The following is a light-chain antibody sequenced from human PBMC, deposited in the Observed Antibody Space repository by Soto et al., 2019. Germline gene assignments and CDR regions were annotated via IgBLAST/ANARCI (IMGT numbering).Light chain of an antibody. Sequence: DIQMTQSPSSLSASVGDRVTITCRASQSISSYLNWYQQKPGKAPPLLIYAASSLQSGVPARFSGSGSGTDFTLTISRLQPEDFATYYCQQSYSTPRTFGQGTKVEIK. CDR2: AAS. J-gene: IGKJ1*01. CDR1: QSISSY. V-gene: IGKV1-39*01. CDR3: QQSYSTPRT.